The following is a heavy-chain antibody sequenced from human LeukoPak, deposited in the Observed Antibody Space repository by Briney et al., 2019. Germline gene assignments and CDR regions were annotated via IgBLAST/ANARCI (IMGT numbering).Heavy chain of an antibody. CDR2: IYYSEST. CDR3: ARVHHERLRLYV. J-gene: IGHJ6*02. D-gene: IGHD2-21*02. V-gene: IGHV4-31*03. CDR1: GGSINSGDYF. Sequence: SQTLSLTCTVSGGSINSGDYFWSWIRQHPGKGLEWIGYIYYSESTHYNPSLKTRITISVDTSKNEFSLKLSSVTAADTAGYYCARVHHERLRLYVWGQGTTVTVSS.